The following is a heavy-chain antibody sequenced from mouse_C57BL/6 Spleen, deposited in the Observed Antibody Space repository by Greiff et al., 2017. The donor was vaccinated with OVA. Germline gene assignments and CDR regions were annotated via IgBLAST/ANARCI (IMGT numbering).Heavy chain of an antibody. J-gene: IGHJ2*01. CDR2: IYPRSGNT. Sequence: QVQLQQSGAELARPGASVKLSCKASGYTFTSYGISWVKQRTGQGLEWIGEIYPRSGNTYYNEKFKGKATLTADKSSSTAYMELRSLTSEDSSVYFCARPPSLDYGYDGFDYWGQGTPLTVSS. CDR1: GYTFTSYG. CDR3: ARPPSLDYGYDGFDY. D-gene: IGHD2-2*01. V-gene: IGHV1-81*01.